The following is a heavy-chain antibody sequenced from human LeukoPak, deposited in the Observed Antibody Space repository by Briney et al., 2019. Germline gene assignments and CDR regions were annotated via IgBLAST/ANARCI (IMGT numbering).Heavy chain of an antibody. CDR1: GFTFSSFW. D-gene: IGHD6-13*01. V-gene: IGHV3-7*01. J-gene: IGHJ4*02. CDR3: ATAPAAADSF. Sequence: GGSLRLSCAASGFTFSSFWLTWVPQAPGKGLEWVANIERDGSKKTYVDSVKGRFTISRDNAKDSLYVQMSSLRAEDTAVYYCATAPAAADSFWGQGTLVAVSA. CDR2: IERDGSKK.